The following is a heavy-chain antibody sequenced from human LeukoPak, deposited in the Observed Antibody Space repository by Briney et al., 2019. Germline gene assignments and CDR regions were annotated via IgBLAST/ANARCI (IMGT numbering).Heavy chain of an antibody. CDR1: GGSFSGYY. CDR3: ARGSRITMVRGVIIRATTHYYYMDV. V-gene: IGHV4-34*01. D-gene: IGHD3-10*01. Sequence: SETLSLTCAVYGGSFSGYYWSWIRQPPGKGLEWIGEINHSGSTNYNPSLKSRVTISVDASKNQFSLKLSSVTAADTAVYYCARGSRITMVRGVIIRATTHYYYMDVWGKGTTVTVSS. CDR2: INHSGST. J-gene: IGHJ6*03.